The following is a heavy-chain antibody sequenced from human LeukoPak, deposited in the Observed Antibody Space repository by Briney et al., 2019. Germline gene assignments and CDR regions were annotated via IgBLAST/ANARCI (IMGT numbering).Heavy chain of an antibody. J-gene: IGHJ2*01. Sequence: PSETLSLTCTVSGGSISSYYWSWIRQPPGKGLEWIGYIYYSGSTNYNPSLKSRVTISVDTSKNQFSLKLSSVTAADTAVYYCARAGGTYSSSWSLTWYFDLWGRGTLVTVSS. CDR2: IYYSGST. CDR1: GGSISSYY. V-gene: IGHV4-59*01. D-gene: IGHD6-13*01. CDR3: ARAGGTYSSSWSLTWYFDL.